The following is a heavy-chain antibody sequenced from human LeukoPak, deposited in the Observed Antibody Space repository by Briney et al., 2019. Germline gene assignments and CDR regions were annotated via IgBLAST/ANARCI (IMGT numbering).Heavy chain of an antibody. Sequence: GGSLRLSCAASGLTFSNAWMSWVRQALGKGLEWVGRIKRKSDGGTTDYAAPVKGRFTISRDDSKNTLYLQMNSLKSEDTAVYYCTTELDVRPNHYWGQGTLVTVSS. D-gene: IGHD1-14*01. J-gene: IGHJ4*02. CDR3: TTELDVRPNHY. CDR2: IKRKSDGGTT. CDR1: GLTFSNAW. V-gene: IGHV3-15*01.